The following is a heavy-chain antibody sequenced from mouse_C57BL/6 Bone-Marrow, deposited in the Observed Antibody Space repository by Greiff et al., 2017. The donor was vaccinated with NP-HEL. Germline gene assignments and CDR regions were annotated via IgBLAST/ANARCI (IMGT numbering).Heavy chain of an antibody. V-gene: IGHV1-64*01. CDR2: IHPNSGST. CDR1: GYTFTSYW. CDR3: ARRGWLPLYAMDY. Sequence: QVQLQQPGAELVKPGASVKLSCKASGYTFTSYWMHWVKQRPGQGLEWIGMIHPNSGSTNYNEKFKSKATLTVDESSSTAYMQLSSLTSEDSAVYYCARRGWLPLYAMDYWGQGTSVTVSS. D-gene: IGHD2-2*01. J-gene: IGHJ4*01.